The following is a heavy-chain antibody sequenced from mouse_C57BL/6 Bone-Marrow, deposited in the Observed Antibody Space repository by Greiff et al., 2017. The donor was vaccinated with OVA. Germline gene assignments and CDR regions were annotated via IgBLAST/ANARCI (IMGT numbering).Heavy chain of an antibody. V-gene: IGHV14-4*01. CDR2: IDPENGDT. D-gene: IGHD1-1*01. CDR3: TTDTTVSYWYFDV. J-gene: IGHJ1*03. Sequence: EVKLQQSGAELVRPGASVKLSCTASGFNIKDDYMHWVKQRPEQGLEWIGWIDPENGDTEYASKFQGKATITADTSSNTAYLQLSSLTSEDTAVYYCTTDTTVSYWYFDVWGTGTTVTVSS. CDR1: GFNIKDDY.